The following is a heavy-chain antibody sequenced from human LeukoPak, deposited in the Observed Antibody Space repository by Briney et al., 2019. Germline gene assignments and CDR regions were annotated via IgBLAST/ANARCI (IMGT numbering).Heavy chain of an antibody. V-gene: IGHV3-30*04. Sequence: GGSLRLSCAASGFTFSSYAMHWVRQAPGKGLEWVAVISYDGSNKYYADSVKGRFTFSRDNSKNTLYLQMNSLRAEDTAAYYCAKEYCSNSVCHSLDYWGQGTLVTVSS. D-gene: IGHD2-8*01. CDR3: AKEYCSNSVCHSLDY. J-gene: IGHJ4*02. CDR1: GFTFSSYA. CDR2: ISYDGSNK.